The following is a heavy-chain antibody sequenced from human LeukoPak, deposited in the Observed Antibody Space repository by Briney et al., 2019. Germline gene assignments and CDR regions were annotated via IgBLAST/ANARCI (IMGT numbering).Heavy chain of an antibody. CDR1: GFTFDDHA. D-gene: IGHD6-6*01. CDR2: ISWNSGGI. CDR3: SRVSAYTTSSGEFDY. J-gene: IGHJ4*02. Sequence: GGSLRLSCAASGFTFDDHAMHWVRQAPGKGLEWVSGISWNSGGIAYADSVKGRFAISRDNAKNSLYLQMNSLRAEDTALYYCSRVSAYTTSSGEFDYWGQGTLVTVSS. V-gene: IGHV3-9*01.